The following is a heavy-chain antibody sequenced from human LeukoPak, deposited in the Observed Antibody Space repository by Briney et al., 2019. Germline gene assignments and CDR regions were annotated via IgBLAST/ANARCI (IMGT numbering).Heavy chain of an antibody. CDR3: ARHWGSRGAFDI. Sequence: SETLSPTCSVSGGSINSFYWSWIRQPPGKGLEWIGYIYYSGSTNYNPSLKSRATISVDTSKNQFSLNLSSVTAADTAVYYCARHWGSRGAFDIWGQGTMVTGSS. CDR2: IYYSGST. J-gene: IGHJ3*02. D-gene: IGHD7-27*01. CDR1: GGSINSFY. V-gene: IGHV4-59*01.